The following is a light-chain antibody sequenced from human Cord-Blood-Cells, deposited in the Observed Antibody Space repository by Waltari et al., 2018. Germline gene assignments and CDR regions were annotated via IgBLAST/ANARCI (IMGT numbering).Light chain of an antibody. CDR2: AVS. Sequence: QSALTQPPSASGSHGQSAPISCTGTSSHVGGYTYVSWYQQHPGKAPKLMIYAVSKRPSGVPDRFSGSKSGNTASLTVSGLQAEDEADYYCSSYAGSVFGGGTKLTVL. CDR3: SSYAGSV. V-gene: IGLV2-8*01. J-gene: IGLJ2*01. CDR1: SSHVGGYTY.